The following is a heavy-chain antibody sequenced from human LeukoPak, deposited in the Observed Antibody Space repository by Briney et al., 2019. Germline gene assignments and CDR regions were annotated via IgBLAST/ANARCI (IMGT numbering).Heavy chain of an antibody. CDR2: IYYSGST. CDR1: GGSVSSGSYY. V-gene: IGHV4-61*01. J-gene: IGHJ4*02. D-gene: IGHD3-22*01. Sequence: PSETLSLTCTVSGGSVSSGSYYWSWIRQPPGKGLEWIGYIYYSGSTNYNPSLKSRVTISVDTSENQFSLKLSSVTAADTAMYYCARAPSAYYYDSSGYDYWGQGTLVTVSS. CDR3: ARAPSAYYYDSSGYDY.